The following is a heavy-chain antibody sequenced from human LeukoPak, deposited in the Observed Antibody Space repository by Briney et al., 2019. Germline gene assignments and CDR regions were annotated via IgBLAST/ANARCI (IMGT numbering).Heavy chain of an antibody. CDR2: ISSSSSYI. Sequence: GGSLRLSCAASGFTFSNYNMNWVRQAPGKGLEWVSSISSSSSYIYYADSVKGRFTISRDNAKNSLYLQMNTLRAEDTAVYYCARDPDYGYYFDYWGQGTLVTVSS. CDR1: GFTFSNYN. D-gene: IGHD4-17*01. J-gene: IGHJ4*02. CDR3: ARDPDYGYYFDY. V-gene: IGHV3-21*01.